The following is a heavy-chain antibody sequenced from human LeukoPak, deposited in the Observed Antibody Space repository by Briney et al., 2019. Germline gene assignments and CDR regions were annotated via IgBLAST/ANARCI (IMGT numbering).Heavy chain of an antibody. D-gene: IGHD1-26*01. J-gene: IGHJ4*02. CDR1: GFAFSAYG. CDR2: INWNGDNP. V-gene: IGHV3-20*04. CDR3: ARRSVAGATTGYYYDS. Sequence: GGSLRLSCAASGFAFSAYGMHWVRQRPGKGLEYVCEINWNGDNPVYENSLRGRFTISRDNAKNSVYLQMSSLRVDDTAFYYCARRSVAGATTGYYYDSWGQGTLVTVSS.